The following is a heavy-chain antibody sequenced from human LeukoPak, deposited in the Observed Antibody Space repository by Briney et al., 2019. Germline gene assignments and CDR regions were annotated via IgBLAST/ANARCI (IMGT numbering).Heavy chain of an antibody. CDR2: ISYEGSNK. V-gene: IGHV3-30*04. CDR3: ARDTRIDYGDYGFLVDY. Sequence: GGSLGLSCAASGFTFSSYAMHWVRQAPGKGLEWVAVISYEGSNKYYADSVKGRFTISRDNSKNTLYLQMNSLRAEDTAVYYCARDTRIDYGDYGFLVDYWGQGTLVTVSS. J-gene: IGHJ4*02. CDR1: GFTFSSYA. D-gene: IGHD4-17*01.